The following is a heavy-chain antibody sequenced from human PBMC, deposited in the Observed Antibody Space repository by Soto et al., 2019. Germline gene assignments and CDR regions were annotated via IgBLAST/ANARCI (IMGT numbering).Heavy chain of an antibody. D-gene: IGHD2-21*02. V-gene: IGHV1-18*01. Sequence: VQLVQSGAEVKQPGASVKVSCKASGYTFTSYGISWVRQAPGQGLEWMGWISAYNGNTNYAQKLQGRVTMTTDTSTSPAYMELRSLRSDDTAVYYCARGALVVTAHREWWYFDLWVRGTLVTVSS. CDR1: GYTFTSYG. CDR2: ISAYNGNT. CDR3: ARGALVVTAHREWWYFDL. J-gene: IGHJ2*01.